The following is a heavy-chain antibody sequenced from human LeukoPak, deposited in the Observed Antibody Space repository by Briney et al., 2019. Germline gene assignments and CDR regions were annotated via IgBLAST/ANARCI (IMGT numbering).Heavy chain of an antibody. CDR1: VFTFSGSA. CDR3: TRPLYYYYGMDV. Sequence: PGGSLRLSCAASVFTFSGSAMHWVRQASGKGLEWVGRIRSKANSYATAYAASVKGRFTISRDDSKNTAYLQMNSLKTEDTAVYYCTRPLYYYYGMDVWGQGTTVTVSS. J-gene: IGHJ6*02. V-gene: IGHV3-73*01. CDR2: IRSKANSYAT.